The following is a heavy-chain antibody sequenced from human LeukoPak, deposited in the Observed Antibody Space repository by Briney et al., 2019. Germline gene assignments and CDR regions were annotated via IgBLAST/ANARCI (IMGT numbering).Heavy chain of an antibody. D-gene: IGHD4-17*01. CDR3: EVYGDPADY. V-gene: IGHV1-2*02. CDR2: INPNSGGT. CDR1: Y. J-gene: IGHJ4*02. Sequence: YMHWVRQAPGQGVERMGWINPNSGGTNYAQKFQGRVTITRDTDKSTAYMELSSLRSDDTAVYYCEVYGDPADYWGQGTLVTVSS.